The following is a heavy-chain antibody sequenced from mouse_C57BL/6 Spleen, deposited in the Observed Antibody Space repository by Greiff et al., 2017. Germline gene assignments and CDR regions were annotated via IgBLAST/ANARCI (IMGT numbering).Heavy chain of an antibody. CDR2: IYPGDGDT. J-gene: IGHJ3*01. CDR3: ARWDYCSSRFAY. D-gene: IGHD1-1*01. CDR1: GYAFSSSW. Sequence: QVQLQQSGPELVKPGASVKISCKASGYAFSSSWMNWVKQRPGQGLEWIGRIYPGDGDTNYNGKFKGKATLTADKSSSTAYMQLSSLTSEDSAVYFWARWDYCSSRFAYWGQGTLVTVS. V-gene: IGHV1-82*01.